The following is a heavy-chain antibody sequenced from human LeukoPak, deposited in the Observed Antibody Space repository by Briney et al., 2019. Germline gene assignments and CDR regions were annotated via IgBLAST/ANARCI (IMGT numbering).Heavy chain of an antibody. J-gene: IGHJ4*02. Sequence: EASVKVSCKASGYTFTGYYMHWVRQAPGQGLEWMGWINPNSGGTNYAQKFQGRVTMTRDTSTSTVYMELSSLRSEDTAVYYCARAGYSYGYYDYWGQGTLVTVSS. D-gene: IGHD5-18*01. CDR2: INPNSGGT. V-gene: IGHV1-2*02. CDR1: GYTFTGYY. CDR3: ARAGYSYGYYDY.